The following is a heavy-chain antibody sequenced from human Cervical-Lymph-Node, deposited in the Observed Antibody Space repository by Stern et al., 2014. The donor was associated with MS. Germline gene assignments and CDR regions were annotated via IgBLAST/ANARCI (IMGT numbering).Heavy chain of an antibody. CDR1: GYTLNDLS. CDR3: ASAVTGLNYYFHALDV. J-gene: IGHJ6*02. Sequence: VPLVGSWAEVKKPGASVKGSCQVSGYTLNDLSLHWVRPAPGEGLVWVGGYRPEDGETIFAQGLQGRGPVTEDTSTDTAYMELSSLRSEDTAVYYCASAVTGLNYYFHALDVWGQGTTVTVSS. D-gene: IGHD6-19*01. V-gene: IGHV1-24*01. CDR2: YRPEDGET.